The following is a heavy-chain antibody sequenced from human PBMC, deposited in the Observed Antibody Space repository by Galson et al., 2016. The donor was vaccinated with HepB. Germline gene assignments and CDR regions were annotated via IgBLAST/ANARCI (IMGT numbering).Heavy chain of an antibody. CDR1: GFTFSSFS. Sequence: SLRLSCAASGFTFSSFSMNWVRQAPGRGLEWVSYISSSTIIYYADSVKGRFTISRDNAKNSLYLQMNSLRDEDTAAYYCARDLHSGSYTFDYWGRGTLVTVSS. CDR2: ISSSTII. D-gene: IGHD1-26*01. V-gene: IGHV3-48*02. CDR3: ARDLHSGSYTFDY. J-gene: IGHJ4*02.